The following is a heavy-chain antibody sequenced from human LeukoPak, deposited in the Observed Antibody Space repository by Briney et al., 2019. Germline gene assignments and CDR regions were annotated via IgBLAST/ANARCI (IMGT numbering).Heavy chain of an antibody. J-gene: IGHJ4*02. V-gene: IGHV3-13*01. CDR3: ARVGGSGWRHFDY. CDR1: GFTFSSYD. Sequence: GGSLRLSCAASGFTFSSYDMHWVRQVTGKGLEWVSAIGTAGDTYYPGSVKGRFTISRENAKNSLYLQMNSLRVGDTAVYYCARVGGSGWRHFDYWGQGTLVTVSS. CDR2: IGTAGDT. D-gene: IGHD6-19*01.